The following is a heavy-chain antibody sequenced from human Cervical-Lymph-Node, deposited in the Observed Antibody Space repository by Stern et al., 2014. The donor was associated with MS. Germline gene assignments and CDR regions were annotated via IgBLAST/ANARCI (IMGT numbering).Heavy chain of an antibody. D-gene: IGHD6-6*01. Sequence: VQLVESGAEVKKPGASVKVSCKASGYTFINFYMHWVRQAPGQVLEWMGIINPSGGRTNYAEKLQGRVTIPRDTSTSTVYMELSSLRSEDTAVYYCARPRTAARRDAFDIWGQGTMVTVSS. CDR1: GYTFINFY. V-gene: IGHV1-46*01. CDR3: ARPRTAARRDAFDI. J-gene: IGHJ3*02. CDR2: INPSGGRT.